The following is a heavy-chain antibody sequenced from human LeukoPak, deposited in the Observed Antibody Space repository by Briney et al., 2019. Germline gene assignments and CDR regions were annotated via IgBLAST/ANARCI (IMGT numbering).Heavy chain of an antibody. D-gene: IGHD5-18*01. V-gene: IGHV3-30-3*01. CDR2: KSYDGSNK. CDR1: GFTFNNYA. CDR3: ARARSYSYGSDFDY. Sequence: GRSLRLSCAASGFTFNNYAMHWVRQAPGKGLEWVAVKSYDGSNKYYADSVKGRFTISRDNSKNTLYLQMNSLRAEDTAVYYCARARSYSYGSDFDYWGQGTLVTVSS. J-gene: IGHJ4*02.